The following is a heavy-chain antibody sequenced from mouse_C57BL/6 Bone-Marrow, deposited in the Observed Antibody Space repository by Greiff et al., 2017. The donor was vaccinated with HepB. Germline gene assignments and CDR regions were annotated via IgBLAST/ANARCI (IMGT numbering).Heavy chain of an antibody. D-gene: IGHD2-1*01. J-gene: IGHJ2*01. Sequence: QVQLQQSGAELVMPGASVKLSCKASGYTFTSYWMHWVKQRPGQGLEWIGEIDPSDSYTNYNQKFKGKSTLTVDKSSSTAYMQLSSLTSEDSAVYYWAAYGNYGDWGQGTTLTVSS. V-gene: IGHV1-69*01. CDR3: AAYGNYGD. CDR2: IDPSDSYT. CDR1: GYTFTSYW.